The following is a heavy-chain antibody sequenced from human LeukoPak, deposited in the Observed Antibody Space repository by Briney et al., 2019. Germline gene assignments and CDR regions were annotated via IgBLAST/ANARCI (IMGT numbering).Heavy chain of an antibody. J-gene: IGHJ4*02. V-gene: IGHV1-2*02. CDR3: AKDFSLWFGDHFDY. CDR2: INPNSGGT. D-gene: IGHD3-10*01. CDR1: GYTFTGYY. Sequence: ASVKVSCKASGYTFTGYYMHWVRQAPGQGLEWMGWINPNSGGTNYAQKFQGRVTMTRDTSISTAYMELSRLRSDDTAVYYCAKDFSLWFGDHFDYWGQGTLVTVSS.